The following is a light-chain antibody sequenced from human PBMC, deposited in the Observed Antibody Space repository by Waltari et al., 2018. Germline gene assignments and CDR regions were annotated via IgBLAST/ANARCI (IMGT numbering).Light chain of an antibody. Sequence: ETVMTQSPATLSVAPGERATLSCGASQGVGRELAWYQQKPGQAPRLLIYGVSTRATGVPARFSGSGSGAEFTLTISSLQSEDFEVYYCQQYDNWPLTFGGGTKVEIK. J-gene: IGKJ4*01. CDR3: QQYDNWPLT. CDR1: QGVGRE. CDR2: GVS. V-gene: IGKV3D-15*01.